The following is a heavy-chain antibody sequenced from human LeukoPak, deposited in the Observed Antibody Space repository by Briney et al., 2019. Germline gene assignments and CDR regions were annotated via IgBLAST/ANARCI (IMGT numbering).Heavy chain of an antibody. CDR2: IYSGGST. Sequence: GGPLRLSCAASGFTVSSNYMSWVRQAPGKGLEWVSVIYSGGSTYYADSVKGRFTISRHNSKNTLYLQMNSLRAEDTAVYYCARGNCSSTSCYFGYYYYGMDVWGQGTTVTVSS. CDR1: GFTVSSNY. J-gene: IGHJ6*02. V-gene: IGHV3-53*04. D-gene: IGHD2-2*01. CDR3: ARGNCSSTSCYFGYYYYGMDV.